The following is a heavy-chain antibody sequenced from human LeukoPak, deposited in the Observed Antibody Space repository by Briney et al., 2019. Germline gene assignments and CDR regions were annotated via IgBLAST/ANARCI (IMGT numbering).Heavy chain of an antibody. V-gene: IGHV1-2*02. CDR1: GYTFTGYY. CDR2: INPNSGGT. D-gene: IGHD3-22*01. Sequence: GASVKVSCKTSGYTFTGYYMHWVRRAPGQGLEWMGWINPNSGGTNYAQKFQDRVTMTGDTSISTAYMELSRLTSDDTAVYYCARAPMIVVVFPPRLDYWGQGTLVTVSS. CDR3: ARAPMIVVVFPPRLDY. J-gene: IGHJ4*02.